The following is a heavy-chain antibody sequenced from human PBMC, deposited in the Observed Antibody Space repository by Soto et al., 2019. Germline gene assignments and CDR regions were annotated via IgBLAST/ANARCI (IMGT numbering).Heavy chain of an antibody. D-gene: IGHD2-15*01. J-gene: IGHJ6*04. V-gene: IGHV1-69*06. Sequence: ASVKVSCKASGGTFSSYAISWVRQAPGQGLEWMGGIIPIFGTANYAQKFQGRVTITADKSTSTAYMELSSLRSEDTAVYYCAGFGNIVVVEAANDYYSDGMDGGAKGTTAPVS. CDR3: AGFGNIVVVEAANDYYSDGMDG. CDR2: IIPIFGTA. CDR1: GGTFSSYA.